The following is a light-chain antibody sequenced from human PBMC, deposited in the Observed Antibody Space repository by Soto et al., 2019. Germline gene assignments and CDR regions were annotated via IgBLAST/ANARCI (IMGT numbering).Light chain of an antibody. CDR2: TTS. V-gene: IGKV1-39*01. CDR1: QTIRSH. J-gene: IGKJ4*01. CDR3: QQSYSTPLT. Sequence: DIQMTQFPSSLSASVGDRVTITCRASQTIRSHLNWYQQKPGEAPKIVIYTTSTLQSGVPSRFNGSVSGTDFTLSISSLQPEDFATYYCQQSYSTPLTFGGGTRWIS.